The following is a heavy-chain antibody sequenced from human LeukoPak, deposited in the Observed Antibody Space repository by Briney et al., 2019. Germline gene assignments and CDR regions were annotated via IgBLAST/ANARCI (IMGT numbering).Heavy chain of an antibody. CDR1: GFTFSSYW. CDR3: ARETVAGTFDY. Sequence: PGGSLRLSCAASGFTFSSYWMSWIRQAPGKGLEWVSDISSSGDILSYGESVQGRFTISRDNAKNSLYLQMNSLRPDDTAVYFCARETVAGTFDYWGQGTLVTVSS. V-gene: IGHV3-11*01. CDR2: ISSSGDIL. J-gene: IGHJ4*02. D-gene: IGHD6-19*01.